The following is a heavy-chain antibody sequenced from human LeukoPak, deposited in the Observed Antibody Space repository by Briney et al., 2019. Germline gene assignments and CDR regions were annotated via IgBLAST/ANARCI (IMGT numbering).Heavy chain of an antibody. D-gene: IGHD5-18*01. Sequence: SETLSLTCTVSGGSISSGSYYWSWIRQPAGKGLEWIGRIYTSGSTNYNPSLKSRVTISVDTSKNQFSLKLSSVTAADTAVYYCARSYSYGSHYWGQGTLVTVSS. V-gene: IGHV4-61*02. CDR2: IYTSGST. CDR1: GGSISSGSYY. J-gene: IGHJ4*02. CDR3: ARSYSYGSHY.